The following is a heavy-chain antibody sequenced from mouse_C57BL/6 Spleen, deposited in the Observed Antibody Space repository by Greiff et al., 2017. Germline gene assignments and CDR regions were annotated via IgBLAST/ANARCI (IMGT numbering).Heavy chain of an antibody. CDR1: GYTFTSYW. CDR2: INPSNGGT. V-gene: IGHV1-53*01. Sequence: QVQLQQPGTELVKPGASVKLSCKASGYTFTSYWMHWVKQRPGQGLEWIGNINPSNGGTNYNEKFNSKATLTVDKSSSTAYMQSSSLTSEYSAVYYCARGDIYFGGVAYWGQGTLVTVAA. CDR3: ARGDIYFGGVAY. D-gene: IGHD2-1*01. J-gene: IGHJ3*01.